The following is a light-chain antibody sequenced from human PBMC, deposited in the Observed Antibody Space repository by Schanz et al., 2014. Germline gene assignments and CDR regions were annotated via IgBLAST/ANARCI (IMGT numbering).Light chain of an antibody. J-gene: IGLJ3*02. V-gene: IGLV2-14*02. CDR3: SSYTSSTTLV. Sequence: QSALTQPASVSGSPGQSITISCTGTSSDVGSYNLVSWYQQHPGKAPKFIIYEGNKRPSGVSNRFSGSKSGNTASLTISGLQADDEADYYCSSYTSSTTLVFGGGTKLTVL. CDR2: EGN. CDR1: SSDVGSYNL.